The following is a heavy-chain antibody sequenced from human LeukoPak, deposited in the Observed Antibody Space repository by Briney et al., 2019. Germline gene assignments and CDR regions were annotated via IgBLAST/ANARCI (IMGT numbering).Heavy chain of an antibody. CDR1: GFTFDDYA. CDR3: AKEGLWFGELLSYLDY. J-gene: IGHJ4*02. D-gene: IGHD3-10*01. CDR2: ISWNSGGI. V-gene: IGHV3-9*01. Sequence: RSGGSLRLSCAASGFTFDDYAMHWVRQAPGKGLEWVSGISWNSGGIGYADSVKGRFTISRDNAKNSLYLQMNSLRAEDTALYYCAKEGLWFGELLSYLDYWGQGTLVTVSS.